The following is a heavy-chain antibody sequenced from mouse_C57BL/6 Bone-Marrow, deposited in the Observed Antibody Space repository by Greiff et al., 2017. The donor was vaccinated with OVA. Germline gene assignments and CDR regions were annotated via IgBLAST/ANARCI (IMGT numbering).Heavy chain of an antibody. CDR3: ASEPFYAMDY. Sequence: EVQRVESGPGLVKPSQSLSLTCSVTGYSITSGYYWNWIRQFPGNKLEWMGYISYDGSNNYNPSLKNRISITRDTSKNQFFLKLNSVTTEDTATYYCASEPFYAMDYWGQGTSVTVSS. V-gene: IGHV3-6*01. CDR1: GYSITSGYY. J-gene: IGHJ4*01. CDR2: ISYDGSN.